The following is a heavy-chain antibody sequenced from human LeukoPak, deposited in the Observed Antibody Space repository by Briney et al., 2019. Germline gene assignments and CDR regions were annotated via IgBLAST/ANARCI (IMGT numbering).Heavy chain of an antibody. CDR2: INPNSGGT. D-gene: IGHD3-22*01. Sequence: ASVKVSCRASGYTFTGYYMHWVRQAPGQGLESMGRINPNSGGTNYAQKFQGRVTMTSDTSISTAYMELSRLRSDDTAVYYCARGKGYYYDSSGYYWAYWGQGTLVTVSS. CDR1: GYTFTGYY. J-gene: IGHJ4*02. V-gene: IGHV1-2*06. CDR3: ARGKGYYYDSSGYYWAY.